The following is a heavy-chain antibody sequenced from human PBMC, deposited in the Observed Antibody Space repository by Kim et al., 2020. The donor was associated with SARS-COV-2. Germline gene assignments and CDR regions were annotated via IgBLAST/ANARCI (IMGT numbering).Heavy chain of an antibody. CDR3: ARHEDLDYYGLDV. Sequence: SETLSLTCTVSGGSIKSSTHYWGWIRQPPGKGLEWIGSINYGGTTYYNPSLKSRVTISVDTSKNQFSLKVNSVTAADAAIYYCARHEDLDYYGLDVWGQGTRVSVSS. J-gene: IGHJ6*01. V-gene: IGHV4-39*01. CDR2: INYGGTT. D-gene: IGHD2-15*01. CDR1: GGSIKSSTHY.